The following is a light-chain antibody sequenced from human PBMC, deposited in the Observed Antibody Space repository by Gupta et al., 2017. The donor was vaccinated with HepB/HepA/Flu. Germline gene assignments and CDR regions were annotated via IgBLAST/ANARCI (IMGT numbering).Light chain of an antibody. CDR3: AAWDDSLNGHVV. J-gene: IGLJ2*01. Sequence: QSVLTQPPPASGPPGQRVTISCSGRSSNVGSNTVNWYQQPPGTAPKLLIYSNDQRPSGGPDRFSGSNSGTSASLAITLLQSEDEADYYCAAWDDSLNGHVVFGGGTKLTVL. CDR1: SSNVGSNT. CDR2: SND. V-gene: IGLV1-44*01.